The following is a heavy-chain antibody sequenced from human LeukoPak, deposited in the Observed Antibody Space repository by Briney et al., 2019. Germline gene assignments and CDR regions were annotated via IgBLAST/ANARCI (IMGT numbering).Heavy chain of an antibody. CDR3: ARWGYDSSGYQHFDY. J-gene: IGHJ4*02. CDR2: IWYDGSNK. V-gene: IGHV3-33*01. Sequence: GGSLRLSCAASGFTFSSYGMPWVRQAPGKGLEWVAVIWYDGSNKCYADSVKGRFTISRDNSKNTLYLQMNSLRAEDTAVYYCARWGYDSSGYQHFDYWGQGTLVTVSS. CDR1: GFTFSSYG. D-gene: IGHD3-22*01.